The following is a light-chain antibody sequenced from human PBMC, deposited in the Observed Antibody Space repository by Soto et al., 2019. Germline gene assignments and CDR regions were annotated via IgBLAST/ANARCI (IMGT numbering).Light chain of an antibody. Sequence: QSALTQPASVSGSPGQSITISCTGTSSDVGKYNLVSWYQQHPGKAPKLIIYEDSKRPSGVSNRFSGSKSGNTASLTISGLQAEDESDYYCCSYAGTTTWVFGGGTKLTVL. CDR1: SSDVGKYNL. CDR2: EDS. J-gene: IGLJ2*01. V-gene: IGLV2-23*01. CDR3: CSYAGTTTWV.